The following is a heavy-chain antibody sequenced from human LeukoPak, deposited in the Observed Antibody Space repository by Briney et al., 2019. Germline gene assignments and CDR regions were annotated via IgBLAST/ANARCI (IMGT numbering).Heavy chain of an antibody. CDR1: GGSICSSSDY. V-gene: IGHV4-39*01. J-gene: IGHJ4*02. D-gene: IGHD6-19*01. Sequence: SETLSLTCTVSGGSICSSSDYWGWIRQPPGKGLEWIGSIYYSGNTYYNPSLKSRVTISVDTSKKQFSLKLSSVTAADTAVYYCASTPSGSSAWYYFDKWGQGTLVTVSS. CDR2: IYYSGNT. CDR3: ASTPSGSSAWYYFDK.